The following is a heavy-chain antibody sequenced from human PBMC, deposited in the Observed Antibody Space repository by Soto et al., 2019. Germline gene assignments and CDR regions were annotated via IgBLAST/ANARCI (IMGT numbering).Heavy chain of an antibody. J-gene: IGHJ6*03. CDR3: ARNQAGTFFRLPTHFCYMDV. D-gene: IGHD3-3*01. Sequence: SETLSLTCTVSGDSISGYYWSWIRQAPGKGLEWIGYTYYTGRTDYNPSLKSRVTMSVDTSKNKFSLELTSVTAADTAVYYCARNQAGTFFRLPTHFCYMDVPCKGPTVTGSS. CDR1: GDSISGYY. V-gene: IGHV4-59*01. CDR2: TYYTGRT.